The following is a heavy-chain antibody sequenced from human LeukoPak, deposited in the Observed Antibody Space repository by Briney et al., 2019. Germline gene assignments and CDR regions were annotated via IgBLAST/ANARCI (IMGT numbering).Heavy chain of an antibody. J-gene: IGHJ4*02. V-gene: IGHV3-30*04. D-gene: IGHD1-26*01. CDR3: ARDESHKWELPDY. CDR2: ISYDGSNK. CDR1: GFTFSSYA. Sequence: PGGSLRLSCAASGFTFSSYAMHWVRQAPGKGLEWVAVISYDGSNKYYADSVKGRFTISRDNSKNTLYLQMNSLRAEDTTVYYCARDESHKWELPDYWGQGTLVTVSS.